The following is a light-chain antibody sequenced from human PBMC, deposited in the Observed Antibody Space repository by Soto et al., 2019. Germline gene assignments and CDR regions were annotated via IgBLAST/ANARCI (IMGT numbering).Light chain of an antibody. J-gene: IGKJ5*01. V-gene: IGKV3-15*01. CDR3: QQYYNLPIT. CDR2: GAS. CDR1: QSVSPY. Sequence: EIVLTQSPGTLSLSPGERATLSCRASQSVSPYLAWYQQKPGQAPRLLIHGASTRATGIPARFSGSGSGTDFTVTISSLQPEDFATYSCQQYYNLPITFGQGTRLEIK.